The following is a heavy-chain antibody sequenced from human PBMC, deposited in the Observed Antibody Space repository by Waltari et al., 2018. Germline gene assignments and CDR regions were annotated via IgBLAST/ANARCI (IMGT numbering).Heavy chain of an antibody. CDR2: GYYSGGY. Sequence: QLQLQESGPGLVKPSETLSLSCTVSGGSLSSSGFYWGWIRQSPGKGLGGIGSGYYSGGYSYSPSLESRVTMSIDTSKRHFSLRLTSVTVADTAVYYCVRPERGSYYYFDSWGQGTLVIVSS. J-gene: IGHJ4*02. CDR1: GGSLSSSGFY. CDR3: VRPERGSYYYFDS. V-gene: IGHV4-39*02. D-gene: IGHD3-16*01.